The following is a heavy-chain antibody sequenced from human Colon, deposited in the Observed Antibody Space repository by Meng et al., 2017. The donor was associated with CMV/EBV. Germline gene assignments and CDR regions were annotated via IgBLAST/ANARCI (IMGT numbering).Heavy chain of an antibody. CDR2: ITGSADRA. CDR3: AKPHQDYYYDTRGAYGMDV. Sequence: SCATSGFNFDIYAINWVRQAPGKGLEWVSGITGSADRAYYADSVGGRFTTSRDRFNNTVYLQMNSLRVEDTAVYYCAKPHQDYYYDTRGAYGMDVWGQGTTVTVSS. CDR1: GFNFDIYA. J-gene: IGHJ6*02. V-gene: IGHV3-23*01. D-gene: IGHD3-22*01.